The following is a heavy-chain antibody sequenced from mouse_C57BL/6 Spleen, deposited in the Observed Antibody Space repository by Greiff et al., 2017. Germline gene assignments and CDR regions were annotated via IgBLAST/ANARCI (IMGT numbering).Heavy chain of an antibody. Sequence: QVHVKQPGAELVKPGASVKLSCKASGYTFTSYWMQWVKQRPGQGLEWIGEIDPSDSYTNYNQKFKGKATLTVDTSSSTAYMQLSSLTSEDSAVYHCARKTVVATGYFDYWGQGTTLTVSS. CDR1: GYTFTSYW. CDR2: IDPSDSYT. J-gene: IGHJ2*01. D-gene: IGHD1-1*01. CDR3: ARKTVVATGYFDY. V-gene: IGHV1-50*01.